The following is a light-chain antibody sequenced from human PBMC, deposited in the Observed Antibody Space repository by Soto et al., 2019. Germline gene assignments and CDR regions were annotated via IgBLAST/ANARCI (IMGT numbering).Light chain of an antibody. CDR3: QQRSNWPRT. Sequence: EIVLTQSPGTLSLSPGERATLSCRASQSVSSSQLAWYQQKPGQAPRLLMYGASTRATGIPARFSGSGSGTEFTLTISSLEPEDFAVYYCQQRSNWPRTFGQGTKVDIK. V-gene: IGKV3D-20*02. CDR1: QSVSSSQ. CDR2: GAS. J-gene: IGKJ1*01.